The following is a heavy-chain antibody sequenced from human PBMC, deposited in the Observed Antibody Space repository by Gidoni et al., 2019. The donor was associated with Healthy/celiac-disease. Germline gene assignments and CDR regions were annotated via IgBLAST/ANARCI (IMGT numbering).Heavy chain of an antibody. CDR1: GGSFSGYY. CDR3: ARGFGYSSSGYDY. D-gene: IGHD6-6*01. J-gene: IGHJ4*02. V-gene: IGHV4-34*01. Sequence: QVQLQQWGAGLLKPSGSLSLTCAVYGGSFSGYYWSWIRQPPGKGLEWIGEINHSGSTNYNPSLKSRVTISVDTSKNQFSLKLSSVTAADTAVYYCARGFGYSSSGYDYWGQGTLVTVSS. CDR2: INHSGST.